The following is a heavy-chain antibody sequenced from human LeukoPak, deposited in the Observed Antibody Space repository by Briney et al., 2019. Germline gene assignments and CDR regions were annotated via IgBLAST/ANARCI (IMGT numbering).Heavy chain of an antibody. Sequence: PGGSLRLSCAASGFTFSSYAMHWVRRAPGKGLEWVAVISYDGSNKYYADSVKGRFTISRDNSKNTLYPQMNSLRAEDTAVYYCARDTPKYYYGSEGSPYYYYYGMDVWGQGTTVTVSS. CDR3: ARDTPKYYYGSEGSPYYYYYGMDV. V-gene: IGHV3-30-3*01. D-gene: IGHD3-10*01. J-gene: IGHJ6*02. CDR1: GFTFSSYA. CDR2: ISYDGSNK.